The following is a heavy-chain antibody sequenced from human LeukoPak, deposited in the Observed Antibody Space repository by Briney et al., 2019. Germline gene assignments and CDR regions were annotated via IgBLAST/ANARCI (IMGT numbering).Heavy chain of an antibody. CDR1: GYTFTGSY. CDR2: SNPNSGGT. CDR3: ARDPFGRIAAADRPLDP. Sequence: ASVKVSCKASGYTFTGSYMHWVRQAPGQGLEWMGWSNPNSGGTNYAQKFQGRVTMTRDTSISTAYMELSRLRSDDTAVYYCARDPFGRIAAADRPLDPWGKGTLVTVSS. J-gene: IGHJ5*02. D-gene: IGHD6-13*01. V-gene: IGHV1-2*02.